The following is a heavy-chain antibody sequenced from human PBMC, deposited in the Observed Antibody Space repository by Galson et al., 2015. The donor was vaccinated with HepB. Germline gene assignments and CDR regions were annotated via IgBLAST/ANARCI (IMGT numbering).Heavy chain of an antibody. V-gene: IGHV3-72*01. Sequence: SLRLSCAASGFTFSSYAMSWVRQAPGKGLEWVGRTRNKANSYTTEYAASVKGRFTISRDDSKNSLYLQMNSLKTEDTAVYYCRLWFGSEIQHWGQGTLVTVSS. CDR1: GFTFSSYA. CDR3: RLWFGSEIQH. D-gene: IGHD3-10*01. J-gene: IGHJ1*01. CDR2: TRNKANSYTT.